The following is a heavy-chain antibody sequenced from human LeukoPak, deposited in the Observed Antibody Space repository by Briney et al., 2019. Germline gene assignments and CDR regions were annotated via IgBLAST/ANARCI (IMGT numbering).Heavy chain of an antibody. D-gene: IGHD3-22*01. J-gene: IGHJ4*02. CDR3: AKFSDTSGYYSLGSDY. V-gene: IGHV3-23*01. CDR1: GFTFSSYA. CDR2: ISGSGGST. Sequence: RGSLRLSCAASGFTFSSYAMSWVRQAPGKGLEWVSAISGSGGSTYYADSVKGRFTISRDNSKNTLYVQMNSLRVEDTAVYYCAKFSDTSGYYSLGSDYWGQGTLVTVSS.